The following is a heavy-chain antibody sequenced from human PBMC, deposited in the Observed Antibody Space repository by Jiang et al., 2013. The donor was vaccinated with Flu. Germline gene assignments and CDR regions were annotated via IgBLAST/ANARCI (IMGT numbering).Heavy chain of an antibody. V-gene: IGHV5-51*01. CDR2: IYPGDSDT. CDR3: ATQDSGSYYNYYYGMDV. J-gene: IGHJ6*02. D-gene: IGHD1-26*01. Sequence: GAEVKKPGESLKISCKGSGYSFTSYWIGWVRQMPGKGLEWMGIIYPGDSDTRYSPSFQGQVTISADKSISTAYLQWSSLKASDTAMYYCATQDSGSYYNYYYGMDVWGQGTTVTVSS. CDR1: GYSFTSYW.